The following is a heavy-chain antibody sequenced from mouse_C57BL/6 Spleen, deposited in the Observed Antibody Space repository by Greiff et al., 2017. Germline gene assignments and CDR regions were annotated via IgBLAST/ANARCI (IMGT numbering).Heavy chain of an antibody. J-gene: IGHJ3*01. Sequence: EVQLQESGPGLVKPSQSLSLTCSVTGYSITSGYYWNWIRQFPGNKLEWMGYISYDGSNNYNPSLKNRISITLDTSKNQFFLKLNSVTTEDTATYYCARFTTVPWFAYWGQGILVTVSA. D-gene: IGHD1-1*01. CDR1: GYSITSGYY. CDR3: ARFTTVPWFAY. CDR2: ISYDGSN. V-gene: IGHV3-6*01.